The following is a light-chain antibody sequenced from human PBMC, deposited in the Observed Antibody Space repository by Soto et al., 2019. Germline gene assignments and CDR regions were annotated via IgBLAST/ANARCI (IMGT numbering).Light chain of an antibody. CDR1: SSDVGGFNY. CDR2: EVS. Sequence: QSVLTQPASVSGSPGQSITISCTGTSSDVGGFNYVSWYQQHPGKAPKLMIYEVSNRPSGVSTRFSGSKSGNTASLTISGLQAEDEADYYCSSYTSTNTLKYVFGTGTKLTVL. V-gene: IGLV2-14*01. J-gene: IGLJ1*01. CDR3: SSYTSTNTLKYV.